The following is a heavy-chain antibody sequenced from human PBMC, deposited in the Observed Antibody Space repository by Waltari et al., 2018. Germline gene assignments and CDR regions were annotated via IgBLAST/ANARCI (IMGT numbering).Heavy chain of an antibody. CDR2: ISGSSSTI. D-gene: IGHD3-16*02. Sequence: EVQLVESGGGLVQPGGSLRLSCGVSGFTFSSYSMTWVRQAPGNGLEWVSYISGSSSTIYYADSVKGRFTISRENAKNSMHLQMSSLRAEDTAVYYCATAARRRDVGDLSWGQGTLVTVSS. CDR3: ATAARRRDVGDLS. J-gene: IGHJ4*02. CDR1: GFTFSSYS. V-gene: IGHV3-48*01.